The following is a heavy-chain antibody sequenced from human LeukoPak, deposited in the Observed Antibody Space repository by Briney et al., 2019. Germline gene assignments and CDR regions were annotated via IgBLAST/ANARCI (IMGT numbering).Heavy chain of an antibody. CDR1: GFTFSSYS. CDR3: ARDYDFYCSGDNCYSPRLSDS. Sequence: GSLRLSCAVSGFTFSSYSMYWVRQAPGKGLEWLSFIGSISGSIYYADSVKGRFTISRDNAKNSLYLQMNSLRAEDTAVYYCARDYDFYCSGDNCYSPRLSDSWGQGTLVTVSS. J-gene: IGHJ4*02. V-gene: IGHV3-48*04. CDR2: IGSISGSI. D-gene: IGHD2-15*01.